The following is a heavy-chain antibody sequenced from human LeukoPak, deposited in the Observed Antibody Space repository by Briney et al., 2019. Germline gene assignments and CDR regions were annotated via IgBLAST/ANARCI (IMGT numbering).Heavy chain of an antibody. CDR1: GFTFSSYA. Sequence: GRSLRLSCAASGFTFSSYAMHWVRQAPGEGLEWVAVISYDGSNKYYADSVKGRFTISRDNSKNTLYLQMNSLRAEDTAVYYCARERFWSGYYSYFDYWGQGTLVTVSS. D-gene: IGHD3-3*01. V-gene: IGHV3-30-3*01. J-gene: IGHJ4*02. CDR2: ISYDGSNK. CDR3: ARERFWSGYYSYFDY.